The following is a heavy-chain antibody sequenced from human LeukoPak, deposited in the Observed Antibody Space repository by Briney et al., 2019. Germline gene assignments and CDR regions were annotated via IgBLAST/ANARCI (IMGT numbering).Heavy chain of an antibody. V-gene: IGHV3-7*01. CDR3: ARERPTGGSAELDY. Sequence: GGSLRLSCAASGFTFSSYWMSWVRQAPGKGLEWVANIKQDGSEKYYVDSVKGRFTISRDNAKNSLYLQMNSLRAEDTAVYYCARERPTGGSAELDYWGQGTLVTVSS. J-gene: IGHJ4*02. CDR1: GFTFSSYW. D-gene: IGHD3-16*01. CDR2: IKQDGSEK.